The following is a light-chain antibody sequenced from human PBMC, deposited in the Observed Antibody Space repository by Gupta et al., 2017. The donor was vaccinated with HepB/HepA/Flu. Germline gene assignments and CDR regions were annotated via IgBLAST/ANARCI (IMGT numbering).Light chain of an antibody. J-gene: IGKJ5*01. V-gene: IGKV3-11*01. CDR3: QQRSNWPRIT. Sequence: IVLTQSPATLSLSPGERATLSCRANQSVSSYLAWYQQKPGQAPRILIYDASNRATGIPGRVSGSGSGTDFTLTISSLEPEDCAVYYWQQRSNWPRITFGQGTRLEIK. CDR1: QSVSSY. CDR2: DAS.